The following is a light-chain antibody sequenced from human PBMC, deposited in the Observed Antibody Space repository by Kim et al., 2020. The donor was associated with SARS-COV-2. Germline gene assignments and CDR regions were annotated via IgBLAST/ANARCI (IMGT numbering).Light chain of an antibody. CDR1: QSVGSY. Sequence: EIALTQSPGTLSLSPGERATLSCRASQSVGSYLAWYQQKPGQAPRLLIYDASNRATGIPARFSGSGSGTDFTLTISSLEPEDFAVYCCQQRSNWPRTFGQGTKVDIK. J-gene: IGKJ1*01. V-gene: IGKV3-11*01. CDR3: QQRSNWPRT. CDR2: DAS.